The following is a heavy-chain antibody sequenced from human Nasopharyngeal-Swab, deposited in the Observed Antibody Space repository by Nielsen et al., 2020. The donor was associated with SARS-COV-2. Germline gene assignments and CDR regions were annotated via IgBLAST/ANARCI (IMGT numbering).Heavy chain of an antibody. CDR3: ARVLYDYIWGSHRSCDY. Sequence: ASVKVSCKASGYTFTSYGISWVRQAPGQGLEWMGWISAYNGNTNYAQKLQGRVTMTTDTSTSTAYMELRSLRSDDTAVYYCARVLYDYIWGSHRSCDYWGQGTLVTVSS. CDR1: GYTFTSYG. V-gene: IGHV1-18*01. J-gene: IGHJ4*02. D-gene: IGHD3-16*02. CDR2: ISAYNGNT.